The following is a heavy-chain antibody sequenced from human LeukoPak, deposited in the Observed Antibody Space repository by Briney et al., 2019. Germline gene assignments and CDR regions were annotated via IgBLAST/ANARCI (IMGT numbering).Heavy chain of an antibody. V-gene: IGHV3-20*01. CDR1: GLTLDEYG. D-gene: IGHD1-26*01. CDR2: INRNGGIT. Sequence: GGSLRLSCAASGLTLDEYGMSWVRQAPGKGLEWVSGINRNGGITGYAESVKGRFTISRDNAKNSLYLQMNSLRAEDTASYHCARKGLGGELGGFDYWGQGTLVTVSS. CDR3: ARKGLGGELGGFDY. J-gene: IGHJ4*02.